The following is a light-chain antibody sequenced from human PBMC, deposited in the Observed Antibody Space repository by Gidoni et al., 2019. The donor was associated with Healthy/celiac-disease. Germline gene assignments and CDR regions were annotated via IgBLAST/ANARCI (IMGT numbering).Light chain of an antibody. CDR2: GAS. V-gene: IGKV3-20*01. CDR3: QQYGSSQGFT. CDR1: QSVSSSY. Sequence: ELVLTQSPGTLSLSPGERATLSCRASQSVSSSYLAWYQQKPGQAPRLLIYGASSRATGIPDRFSGSGSGTDFTLTISRLEPEDVAVYYCQQYGSSQGFTFGPGTKVDIK. J-gene: IGKJ3*01.